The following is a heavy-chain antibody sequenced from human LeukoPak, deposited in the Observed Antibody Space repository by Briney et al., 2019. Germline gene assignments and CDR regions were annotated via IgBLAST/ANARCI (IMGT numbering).Heavy chain of an antibody. CDR3: TRDPRLTDY. V-gene: IGHV3-48*02. Sequence: GGSLRLSCAASGFTFSNYNMNWVRQAPGKGLECLSYISPTGSDISYADSVKGRFTISRDNAKNSLYLQMNSLRDDDTAVYYCTRDPRLTDYWGQGTLVTVSS. CDR2: ISPTGSDI. J-gene: IGHJ4*02. CDR1: GFTFSNYN.